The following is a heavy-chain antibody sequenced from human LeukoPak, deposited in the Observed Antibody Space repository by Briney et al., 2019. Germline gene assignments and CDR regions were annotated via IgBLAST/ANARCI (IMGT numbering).Heavy chain of an antibody. CDR1: GYSFTSYY. J-gene: IGHJ6*03. Sequence: ASVKVSCKASGYSFTSYYMHWERQAPGQGLEWMGIINPSGGSTNYAQKYPGRVTMTRDTSTNTVYMELSSLRSEDTAVYYCARGPSITLVRGGQWYYYMGVWGKGTTVTISS. D-gene: IGHD3-10*01. CDR2: INPSGGST. V-gene: IGHV1-46*01. CDR3: ARGPSITLVRGGQWYYYMGV.